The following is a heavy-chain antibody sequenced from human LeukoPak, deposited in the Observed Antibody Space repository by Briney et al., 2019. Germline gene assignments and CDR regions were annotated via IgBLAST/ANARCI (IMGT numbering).Heavy chain of an antibody. CDR3: ARDRVNAFDI. V-gene: IGHV1-2*02. CDR1: GYTFPGYY. CDR2: INPNSGGT. J-gene: IGHJ3*02. Sequence: ASVKVSCQASGYTFPGYYMPWVRQAPGQGLEWMGWINPNSGGTNYAQKFQGRVTMTRDTSISTAYMELSRLRSDDTAVYYCARDRVNAFDIWGQGTMVTVSS. D-gene: IGHD3-10*01.